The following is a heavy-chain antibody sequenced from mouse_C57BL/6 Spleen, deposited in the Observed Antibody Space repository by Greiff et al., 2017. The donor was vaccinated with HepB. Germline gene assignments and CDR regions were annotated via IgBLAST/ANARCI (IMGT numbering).Heavy chain of an antibody. CDR2: IYPGDGDT. CDR1: GYAFSSSW. V-gene: IGHV1-82*01. J-gene: IGHJ4*01. CDR3: ASIGRYAMDD. D-gene: IGHD3-1*01. Sequence: QVQLQQSGPELVKPGASVKISCKASGYAFSSSWMNWVKQRPGKGLEWIGRIYPGDGDTNYNGKFKGKATLTADTSSSTAYLQLSSLTSEDSAVYFCASIGRYAMDDWGKGTSVTVSS.